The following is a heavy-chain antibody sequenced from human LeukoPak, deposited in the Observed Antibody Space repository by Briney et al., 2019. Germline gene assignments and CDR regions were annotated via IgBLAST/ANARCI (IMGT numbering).Heavy chain of an antibody. CDR2: ISYSGGT. CDR1: GGSISSSNYY. CDR3: ARVSQGGYQYYFDY. V-gene: IGHV4-39*01. D-gene: IGHD3-22*01. J-gene: IGHJ4*02. Sequence: SETLSLTCTVSGGSISSSNYYWGWTRQPPGKGLEWFGSISYSGGTSYNPSLRSRVTISVDTSKNQFSLKLNSVTAADTAVYYCARVSQGGYQYYFDYWGQGTLVTVSS.